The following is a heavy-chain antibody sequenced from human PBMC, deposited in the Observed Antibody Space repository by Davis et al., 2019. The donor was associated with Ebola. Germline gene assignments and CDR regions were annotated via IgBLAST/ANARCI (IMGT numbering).Heavy chain of an antibody. CDR1: GYTFTSYG. J-gene: IGHJ4*02. D-gene: IGHD2-2*01. CDR2: ISAYNGNT. Sequence: ASVKVSCKASGYTFTSYGISWVRQAPGQGLEWMGWISAYNGNTNYAQKLQGRVTMTTDTSTSTAYMELRSLRSDDTAVYYCARASGDVVVPAAFDYWGQGTLVTVSS. CDR3: ARASGDVVVPAAFDY. V-gene: IGHV1-18*04.